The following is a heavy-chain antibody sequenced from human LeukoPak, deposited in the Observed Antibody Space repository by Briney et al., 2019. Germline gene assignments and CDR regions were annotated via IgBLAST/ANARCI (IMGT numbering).Heavy chain of an antibody. CDR2: INPSDGTT. CDR3: ARVYCGGGTCYSCGLIDS. CDR1: GYSFTTYY. J-gene: IGHJ4*02. V-gene: IGHV1-46*01. D-gene: IGHD2-15*01. Sequence: ASVKVSCKASGYSFTTYYMHWVRQAPGQGLEWMGIINPSDGTTSYAQNFQGRVTITRDTSTSTVYMELSSLRSGDTAIYYCARVYCGGGTCYSCGLIDSWGQGTLVTVSS.